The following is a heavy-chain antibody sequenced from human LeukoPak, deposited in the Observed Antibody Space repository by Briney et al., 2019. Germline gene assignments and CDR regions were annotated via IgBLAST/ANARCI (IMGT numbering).Heavy chain of an antibody. D-gene: IGHD3-9*01. V-gene: IGHV3-20*04. CDR2: INWNGGST. CDR3: AKDLRYFDWGSFDY. CDR1: GFTFDDYG. Sequence: GGSLRLSCAASGFTFDDYGMSWVRQAPGKGLEWVSGINWNGGSTYYADSVKGRFTISRDNSKNTLYLQMNSLRAEDTAVYYCAKDLRYFDWGSFDYWGQGTLVTVSS. J-gene: IGHJ4*02.